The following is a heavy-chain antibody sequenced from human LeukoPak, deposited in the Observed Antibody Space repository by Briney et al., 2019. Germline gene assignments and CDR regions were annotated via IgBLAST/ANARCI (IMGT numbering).Heavy chain of an antibody. V-gene: IGHV3-7*01. CDR2: IKQDGSEK. Sequence: PGGSLRLSCAASGFTFSFYWMGWVRQAPGKGLEWVANIKQDGSEKYYVDSVRGRFTISRDNTKNSLYLQMNSLRAEDTAVYYCTRDDTVTTRVGFIDWGQGTLVTVSS. D-gene: IGHD4-17*01. CDR1: GFTFSFYW. J-gene: IGHJ4*02. CDR3: TRDDTVTTRVGFID.